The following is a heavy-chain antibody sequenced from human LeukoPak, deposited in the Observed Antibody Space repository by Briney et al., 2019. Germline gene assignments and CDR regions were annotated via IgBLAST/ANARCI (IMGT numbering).Heavy chain of an antibody. V-gene: IGHV1-2*06. Sequence: ASVKVSCKASGYTFTGYYMHWARQAPGQGLEWMGRINPNSGGTNYAQKFQVRVTMTRDTSISTAYMELSRLRSDDTAVYYCAREGARIAARRASGFDTWGQGTLVTVSS. CDR1: GYTFTGYY. D-gene: IGHD6-6*01. CDR2: INPNSGGT. J-gene: IGHJ5*02. CDR3: AREGARIAARRASGFDT.